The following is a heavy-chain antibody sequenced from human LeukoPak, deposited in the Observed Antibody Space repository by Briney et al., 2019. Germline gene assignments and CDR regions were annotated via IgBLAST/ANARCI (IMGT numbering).Heavy chain of an antibody. CDR1: GGSISSYY. CDR3: ARAPTDVLRYSDWLINYFDY. V-gene: IGHV3-7*01. Sequence: ETLSLTCTVSGGSISSYYWSWIRQPPGKGLEWVANIKQDGSEKYYVDSVKGRFTISRDNAKNSLYLQMNSLRAEDTAVYYCARAPTDVLRYSDWLINYFDYWGQGTLVTVCS. J-gene: IGHJ4*02. D-gene: IGHD3-9*01. CDR2: IKQDGSEK.